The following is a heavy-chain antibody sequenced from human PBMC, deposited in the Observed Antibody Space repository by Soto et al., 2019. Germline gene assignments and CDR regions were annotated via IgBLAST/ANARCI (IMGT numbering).Heavy chain of an antibody. CDR2: IYYSGST. J-gene: IGHJ4*02. Sequence: LSLTCTVSGGSISSGGYYWSWIRQHPGKGLEWIGYIYYSGSTYYSPSLKSRVTISVDTSKNQFSLKLSSVTAADTAVYYCARASYSYGYGYFDYWGQGTLVTISS. CDR3: ARASYSYGYGYFDY. CDR1: GGSISSGGYY. V-gene: IGHV4-31*03. D-gene: IGHD5-18*01.